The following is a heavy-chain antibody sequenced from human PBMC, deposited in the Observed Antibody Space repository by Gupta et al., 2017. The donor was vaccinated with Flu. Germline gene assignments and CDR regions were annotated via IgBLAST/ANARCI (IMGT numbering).Heavy chain of an antibody. CDR2: ISQYEGT. V-gene: IGHV4-34*02. CDR3: ARGGDHAYVHD. CDR1: GGSYSGDY. J-gene: IGHJ4*02. D-gene: IGHD3-16*01. Sequence: QVQLRQRGEGLRSPPEHLPRTCAVYGGSYSGDYWSWIRQPPGRGLEWIGEISQYEGTRYSSSLQCRRTISLDTPKGQFALTRPPVNAADTDVYYCARGGDHAYVHDGGPGTMVSVS.